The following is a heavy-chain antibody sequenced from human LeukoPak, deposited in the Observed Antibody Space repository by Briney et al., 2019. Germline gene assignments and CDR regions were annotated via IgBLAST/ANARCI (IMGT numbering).Heavy chain of an antibody. V-gene: IGHV4-34*01. CDR3: ARVGCSSTSCYRMSSGEFDP. J-gene: IGHJ5*02. D-gene: IGHD2-2*02. Sequence: SETLSLTCAVYGGSFSGYYWSWIRQPPGKGLEWIGEINHSGSTNYNPSLKSRVTISVDTSKNQFSLKMSSVTAADTAVYYCARVGCSSTSCYRMSSGEFDPRGQGTLVTVSS. CDR2: INHSGST. CDR1: GGSFSGYY.